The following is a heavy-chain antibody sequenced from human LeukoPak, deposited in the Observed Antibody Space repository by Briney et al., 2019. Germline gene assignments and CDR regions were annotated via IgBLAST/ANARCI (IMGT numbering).Heavy chain of an antibody. CDR2: IYHSGST. D-gene: IGHD1-26*01. J-gene: IGHJ5*02. CDR1: GGSISSSTYY. CDR3: ASGLGATPSGLFDP. Sequence: KPSETLSLTCIVSGGSISSSTYYWGWIRQPPGKGLEWIGEIYHSGSTNYNPSLKSRVTISVDKSKNQFSLKLSSVTAADTAVYYCASGLGATPSGLFDPWGQGTLVTVSS. V-gene: IGHV4-39*07.